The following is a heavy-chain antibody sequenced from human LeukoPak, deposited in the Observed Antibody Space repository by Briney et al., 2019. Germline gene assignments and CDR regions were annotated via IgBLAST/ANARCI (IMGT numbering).Heavy chain of an antibody. CDR1: GFTFSSYA. D-gene: IGHD1-26*01. CDR3: ARDASREWEPNYYYYYMDV. Sequence: GGSLRLSCAASGFTFSSYAMHWVRQAPGKGLEWVAVISYDGSNKYYADSVKGRFTISRDNSKNTLYLQMNSLRAEDTAVYYCARDASREWEPNYYYYYMDVWGKGTTVTVSS. V-gene: IGHV3-30*04. CDR2: ISYDGSNK. J-gene: IGHJ6*03.